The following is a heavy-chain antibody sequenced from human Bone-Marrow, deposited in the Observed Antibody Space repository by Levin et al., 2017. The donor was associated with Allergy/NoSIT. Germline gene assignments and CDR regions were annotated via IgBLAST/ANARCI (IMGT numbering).Heavy chain of an antibody. CDR3: AKDNSSSWYRFYYYGMDV. Sequence: GESLKISCAASGFTFSSYAMSWVRQAPGKGLEWVSAISGSGGSTYYADSVKGRFTISRDNSKNTLYLQMNSLRAEDTAVYYCAKDNSSSWYRFYYYGMDVWGQGTTVTVSS. CDR2: ISGSGGST. D-gene: IGHD6-13*01. J-gene: IGHJ6*02. CDR1: GFTFSSYA. V-gene: IGHV3-23*01.